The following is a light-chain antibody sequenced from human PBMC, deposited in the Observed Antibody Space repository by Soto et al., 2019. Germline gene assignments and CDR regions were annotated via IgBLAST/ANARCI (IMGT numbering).Light chain of an antibody. CDR3: QQYNSWPLT. Sequence: ETVMTQSPATLSVSPGERATLSCRASQSVSSNLAWYQQKPGQPPRLLIYDTSTRATGIPTRFSGSGSGTEFTLTISSLQSEDFAVYYCQQYNSWPLTFGGGTKVEIK. V-gene: IGKV3D-15*01. CDR2: DTS. CDR1: QSVSSN. J-gene: IGKJ4*01.